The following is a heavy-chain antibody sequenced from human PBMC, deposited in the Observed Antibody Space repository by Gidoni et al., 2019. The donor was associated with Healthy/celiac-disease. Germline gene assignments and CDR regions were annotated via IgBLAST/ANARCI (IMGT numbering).Heavy chain of an antibody. CDR3: ARGSTRAGYFDY. J-gene: IGHJ4*02. CDR1: GYTFTSYA. Sequence: QVQLVQSGAEVQKPRASVKVSCKASGYTFTSYAMHWVRQAPGQRLEWMGWINAGNGNTKYSQKVQGRVTITRDTSASTAYMELSSLRSEDTAVYYGARGSTRAGYFDYWGQGTLVTVSS. V-gene: IGHV1-3*01. CDR2: INAGNGNT.